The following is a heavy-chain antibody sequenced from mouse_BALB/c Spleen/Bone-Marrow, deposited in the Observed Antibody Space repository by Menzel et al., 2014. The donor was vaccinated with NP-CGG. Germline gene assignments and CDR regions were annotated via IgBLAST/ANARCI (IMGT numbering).Heavy chain of an antibody. CDR2: IRNKANGYTT. J-gene: IGHJ2*01. CDR1: GFTFTDYY. D-gene: IGHD2-4*01. V-gene: IGHV7-3*02. CDR3: ARDRGLTYFDY. Sequence: EVKLVESGGGLVQPGDSLRLSCATPGFTFTDYYMNWVRQPPGKALEWLGFIRNKANGYTTEYSASVKGRFTISRDNSQSILYLQMNTLRAEDSATYYCARDRGLTYFDYWGQGTTLTVSS.